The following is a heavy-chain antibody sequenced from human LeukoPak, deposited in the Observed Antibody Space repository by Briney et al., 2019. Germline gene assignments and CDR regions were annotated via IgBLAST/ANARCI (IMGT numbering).Heavy chain of an antibody. CDR2: ISYDGTNK. J-gene: IGHJ4*02. D-gene: IGHD3-10*01. CDR3: TRRGGGQDFDY. Sequence: GGSLRLSCSASGFPFSTYAMHWVRQAPGKGLEWVAVISYDGTNKYYVDSVKGRFTISRDNSKNTLYLQMNSLRAEDTAVYYCTRRGGGQDFDYWGQGTLVTVSS. V-gene: IGHV3-30-3*01. CDR1: GFPFSTYA.